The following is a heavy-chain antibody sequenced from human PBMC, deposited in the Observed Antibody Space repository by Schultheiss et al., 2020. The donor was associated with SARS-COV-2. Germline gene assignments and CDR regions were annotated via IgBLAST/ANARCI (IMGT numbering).Heavy chain of an antibody. Sequence: SETLSLTCAVYGGSFSGYYWSWIRQPPGKGLEWIGEINHSGSTNYNPSLKSRVTISVDTSKNQFSLKLSSVTAADTAVYYCARRAPYDFWSGYDPYGMDVWGQGTTVTVSS. CDR2: INHSGST. D-gene: IGHD3-3*01. V-gene: IGHV4-34*01. CDR3: ARRAPYDFWSGYDPYGMDV. CDR1: GGSFSGYY. J-gene: IGHJ6*02.